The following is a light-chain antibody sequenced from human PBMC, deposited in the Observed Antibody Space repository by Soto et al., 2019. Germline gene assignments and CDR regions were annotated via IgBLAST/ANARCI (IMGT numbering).Light chain of an antibody. CDR3: QKYNSAPHT. J-gene: IGKJ4*01. CDR1: QSINNY. V-gene: IGKV1-27*01. Sequence: DIQMTQSPSSLSASVGDRVTITCRASQSINNYLAWYQQKPGKDPKLLIYAASAWQSGVPSRFSGSRSGTDFTLTISSLQPEDVATYYCQKYNSAPHTFGGGTKIELK. CDR2: AAS.